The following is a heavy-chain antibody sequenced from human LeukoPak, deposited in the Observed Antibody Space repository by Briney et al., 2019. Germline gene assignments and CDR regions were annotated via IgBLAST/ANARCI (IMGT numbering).Heavy chain of an antibody. J-gene: IGHJ5*02. CDR3: ARDSVLGAPYTDH. V-gene: IGHV1-18*01. CDR1: GYIFTNYG. Sequence: ASVKASCKASGYIFTNYGISWARQAPGQGLEWMGWISDHNGTPNYAQKFEGRVTMTTDTSTSTAYMELTSLTSDDTAVYYCARDSVLGAPYTDHWGQGTLVTVSS. D-gene: IGHD3-3*02. CDR2: ISDHNGTP.